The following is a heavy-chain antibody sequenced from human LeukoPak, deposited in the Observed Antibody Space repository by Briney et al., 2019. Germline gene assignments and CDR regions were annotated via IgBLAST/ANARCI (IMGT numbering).Heavy chain of an antibody. CDR1: GYSFTNYA. V-gene: IGHV1-46*01. J-gene: IGHJ5*02. CDR2: INPSGGST. CDR3: ARELRKDRAMVRGVVWFDP. Sequence: ASVKVSCKASGYSFTNYAIIWVRQAPGQGLEWMGIINPSGGSTSYAQKFQGRVTMTRDMSTSTVYMELSSLRSEDTAVYYCARELRKDRAMVRGVVWFDPWGQGTLVTVSS. D-gene: IGHD3-10*01.